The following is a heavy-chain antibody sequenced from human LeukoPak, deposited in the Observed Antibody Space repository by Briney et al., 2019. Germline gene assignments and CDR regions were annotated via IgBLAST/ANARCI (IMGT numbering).Heavy chain of an antibody. Sequence: SETLSLTCAVYGGSFSAYYWSWIRQPPGKGLEWIGEINHSGSTNYNPSLKSRVTISVDTSKNQFSLKLSSVTAADTAVYYCARTMVRGVRFLDYWGQGTLVTVSS. J-gene: IGHJ4*02. CDR1: GGSFSAYY. V-gene: IGHV4-34*01. CDR3: ARTMVRGVRFLDY. CDR2: INHSGST. D-gene: IGHD3-10*01.